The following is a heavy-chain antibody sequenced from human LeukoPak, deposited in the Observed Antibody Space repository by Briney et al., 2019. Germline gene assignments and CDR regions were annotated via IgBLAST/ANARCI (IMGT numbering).Heavy chain of an antibody. V-gene: IGHV1-2*02. CDR2: ISPKSGDS. CDR1: GYTFTAYQ. CDR3: ARDDRSYSTDF. Sequence: ASVKVSCKASGYTFTAYQMHWVRQAPGQGLEWMGWISPKSGDSSYAQKFQGRVTMTRDTSISIVYMELSRLRSDDTAVYYCARDDRSYSTDFWGQGTLVTVSS. D-gene: IGHD3-22*01. J-gene: IGHJ4*02.